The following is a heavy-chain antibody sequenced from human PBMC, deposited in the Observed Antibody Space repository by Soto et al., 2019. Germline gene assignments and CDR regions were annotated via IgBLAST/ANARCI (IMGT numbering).Heavy chain of an antibody. V-gene: IGHV4-31*03. CDR2: IYYSGST. J-gene: IGHJ4*02. CDR3: APVSPGDGSGS. D-gene: IGHD3-10*01. Sequence: ASETLSLTCTVSGGSISSGGYYWSWIRQHPGKGLEWIGYIYYSGSTYYNPSLKSRVTISVDTSKNQFSLKLSSATAADTAVYYCAPVSPGDGSGSWGQGTLVTVSS. CDR1: GGSISSGGYY.